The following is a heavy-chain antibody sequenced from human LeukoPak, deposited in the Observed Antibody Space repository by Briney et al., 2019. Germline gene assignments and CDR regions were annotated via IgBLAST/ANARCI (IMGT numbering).Heavy chain of an antibody. D-gene: IGHD1-26*01. Sequence: GGSLRLSCAASGFTFSSYAMSWVRQAPGKGLEWVSAISGSGGSTYYADSVKGRFTISRDNSKNTLYLLMNSLRAEDTAVYYCAKRREGYYYGMDVWGQGTTVTVSS. J-gene: IGHJ6*02. CDR1: GFTFSSYA. V-gene: IGHV3-23*01. CDR3: AKRREGYYYGMDV. CDR2: ISGSGGST.